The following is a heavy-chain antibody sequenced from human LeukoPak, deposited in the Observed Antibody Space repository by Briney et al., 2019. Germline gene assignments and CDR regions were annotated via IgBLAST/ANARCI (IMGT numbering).Heavy chain of an antibody. J-gene: IGHJ4*02. V-gene: IGHV5-51*01. Sequence: GESLKISCNSSGYIYTSYWIGWVRQMPGKGLEWMGIIYPGDSDTRYSPSFQGQVTISADKSISTAYLQWSSLKASDTAMYYCARRYSSLYYFDYWGQGTLVTVSS. CDR3: ARRYSSLYYFDY. D-gene: IGHD6-13*01. CDR1: GYIYTSYW. CDR2: IYPGDSDT.